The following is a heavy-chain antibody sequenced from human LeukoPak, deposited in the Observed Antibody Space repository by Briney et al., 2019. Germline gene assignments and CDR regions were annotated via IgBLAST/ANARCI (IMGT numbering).Heavy chain of an antibody. Sequence: GGSLRLSCAASGFTFSSYAMHWVRQAPGKGLEWVAVISYDGSNKYYADSVKDRFTISRDNSKNTLYLQMNSLRAEDTAVYYCARVLWDIVVVVAATDDAFDIWGQGTMVTVSS. D-gene: IGHD2-15*01. J-gene: IGHJ3*02. CDR3: ARVLWDIVVVVAATDDAFDI. CDR2: ISYDGSNK. V-gene: IGHV3-30-3*01. CDR1: GFTFSSYA.